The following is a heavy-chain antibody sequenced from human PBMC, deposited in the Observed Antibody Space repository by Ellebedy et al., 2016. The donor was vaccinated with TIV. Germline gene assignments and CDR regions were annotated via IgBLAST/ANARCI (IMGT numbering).Heavy chain of an antibody. D-gene: IGHD2-2*02. CDR3: AKGYMSPFDY. CDR2: ITGSGGGT. CDR1: GFTFSSYV. J-gene: IGHJ4*02. V-gene: IGHV3-23*01. Sequence: PGGSLRLSCAASGFTFSSYVMSWVRQAPGKGLEWVSAITGSGGGTYYADSVKGRFTISRDNSKNTFYLHMNSLRAEDTALYYCAKGYMSPFDYWGQGNLVTVSS.